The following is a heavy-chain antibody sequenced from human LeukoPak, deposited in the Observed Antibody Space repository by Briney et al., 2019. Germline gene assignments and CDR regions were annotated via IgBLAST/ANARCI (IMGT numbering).Heavy chain of an antibody. Sequence: GASVKVSCKASGYTFTSYGISWVRQAPGQGLEWMGWISAYNGNTNYAQKLQGRVTMTTDTSTSTAYMELRSLRSDDTAVYYCARDRYYDSSGYSDCWGQGTLVTVSS. D-gene: IGHD3-22*01. J-gene: IGHJ4*02. V-gene: IGHV1-18*01. CDR2: ISAYNGNT. CDR3: ARDRYYDSSGYSDC. CDR1: GYTFTSYG.